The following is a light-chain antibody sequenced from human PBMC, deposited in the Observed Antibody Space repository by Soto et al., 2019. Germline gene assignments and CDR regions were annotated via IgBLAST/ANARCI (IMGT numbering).Light chain of an antibody. CDR2: EDN. CDR3: QSYDSSNHYV. CDR1: SGSVASNY. V-gene: IGLV6-57*04. J-gene: IGLJ1*01. Sequence: NFMLSQPHSVSESPGKTVTISCTRSSGSVASNYVQWYQQRPGSAPTTVIYEDNRRPSGVPDRFSGSIDSSSNSASLTISGLNTEDEADYYCQSYDSSNHYVFGTGTKVTVL.